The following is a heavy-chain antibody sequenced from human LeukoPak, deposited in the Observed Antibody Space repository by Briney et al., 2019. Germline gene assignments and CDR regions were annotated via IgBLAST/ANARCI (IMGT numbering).Heavy chain of an antibody. CDR1: GGSISSYY. D-gene: IGHD5-18*01. V-gene: IGHV4-59*01. CDR3: ATNLPGYSYGYWVA. Sequence: SETLSLTCTVSGGSISSYYWSWIRQPPGKGLEWIGYMFYTGSGKYNPSLKSRVTISVDTSKRQISLKLTSVTAADTAVYYCATNLPGYSYGYWVAWGQGTLVTVSS. CDR2: MFYTGSG. J-gene: IGHJ5*02.